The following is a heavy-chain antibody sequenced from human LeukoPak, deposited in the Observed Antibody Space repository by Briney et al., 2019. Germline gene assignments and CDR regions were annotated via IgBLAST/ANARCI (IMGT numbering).Heavy chain of an antibody. V-gene: IGHV3-23*01. CDR2: ISGSGGST. D-gene: IGHD3-10*01. CDR3: AKDLWEFGDYYYYMDV. CDR1: GFTFSSYW. Sequence: GGSLRLSCAASGFTFSSYWMSWVRQAPGKGLEWVSAISGSGGSTYYADSVKGRFTISRDNSKNTLYLQMNSLRAGDTAVYYCAKDLWEFGDYYYYMDVWGKGTTVTVSS. J-gene: IGHJ6*03.